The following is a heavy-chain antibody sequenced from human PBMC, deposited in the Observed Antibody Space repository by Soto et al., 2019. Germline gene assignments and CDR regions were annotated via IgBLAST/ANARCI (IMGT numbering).Heavy chain of an antibody. CDR3: ARDNYRFDY. Sequence: PSETLSLTCTVSGGSISRYYWSWIRQPPGRGLEWIGYIYYSGSTNYNPSLKSRVTISVDTSKNQFSLKLSSVTAADTAVYYCARDNYRFDYWGQGTLVTVSS. CDR2: IYYSGST. V-gene: IGHV4-59*01. J-gene: IGHJ4*02. D-gene: IGHD4-4*01. CDR1: GGSISRYY.